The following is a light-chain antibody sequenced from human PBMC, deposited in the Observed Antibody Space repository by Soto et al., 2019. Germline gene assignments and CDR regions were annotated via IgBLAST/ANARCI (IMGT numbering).Light chain of an antibody. V-gene: IGKV3-20*01. CDR3: QQYGCSPTYT. Sequence: EIVLTQSPGTLSLSPGERATLSCRASQSVSSSYLAWYQQKPGQAPRLLIYGASSRATGIPDRFSGSGSGTGFTRTISRLEPEDFAVYYCQQYGCSPTYTFGEGTKLEIK. J-gene: IGKJ2*01. CDR2: GAS. CDR1: QSVSSSY.